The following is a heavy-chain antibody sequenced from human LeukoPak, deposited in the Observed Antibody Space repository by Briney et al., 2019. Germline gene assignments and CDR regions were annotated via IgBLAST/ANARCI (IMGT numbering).Heavy chain of an antibody. V-gene: IGHV3-64D*09. J-gene: IGHJ4*02. CDR1: GFTFSSYA. CDR3: VKLIDRGSSGWYIY. Sequence: GGSLRLSCSASGFTFSSYAMHWVRQAPGKGLEYVSAISSNGGSTYYADSVKGRFTISRDNSENTLYLQMSSLRAEDTAVYYCVKLIDRGSSGWYIYWGQGTLVTVSS. CDR2: ISSNGGST. D-gene: IGHD6-19*01.